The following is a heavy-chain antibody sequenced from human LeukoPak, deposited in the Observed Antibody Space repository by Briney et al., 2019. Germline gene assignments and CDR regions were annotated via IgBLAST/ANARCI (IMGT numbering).Heavy chain of an antibody. CDR2: IYYSGST. Sequence: SETLSLTCTVSGGSISSGDYYWSWIRQPPGKGLEWIGYIYYSGSTYYNPSLKSRVTISVDTSKNQFSLKLSSVTAADTAVYYCASYYYGSGSYYYRFDYWGQGTLVTVSS. V-gene: IGHV4-30-4*01. CDR1: GGSISSGDYY. CDR3: ASYYYGSGSYYYRFDY. J-gene: IGHJ4*02. D-gene: IGHD3-10*01.